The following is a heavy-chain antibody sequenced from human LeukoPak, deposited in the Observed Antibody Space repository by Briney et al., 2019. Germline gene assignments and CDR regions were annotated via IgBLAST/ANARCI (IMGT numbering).Heavy chain of an antibody. CDR1: GYTFTSYD. Sequence: GASVKVSCKASGYTFTSYDINWVRQATGQGLEWMGWMNPNSGNTGYAQKFQGRVTMTRNTSISTAYMELSSLRSEDTAVYYCARATIAAAGTGYWGQGTLVTVSS. D-gene: IGHD6-13*01. V-gene: IGHV1-8*01. CDR3: ARATIAAAGTGY. J-gene: IGHJ4*02. CDR2: MNPNSGNT.